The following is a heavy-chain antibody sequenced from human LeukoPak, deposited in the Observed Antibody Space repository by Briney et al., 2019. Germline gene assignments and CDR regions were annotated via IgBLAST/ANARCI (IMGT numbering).Heavy chain of an antibody. CDR1: GYTFTHYY. J-gene: IGHJ4*02. D-gene: IGHD1-26*01. CDR3: ARGQNSGPFDY. Sequence: ASVKVSWKASGYTFTHYYMHWVRQAPGQGFEWMGIINPSGSSTRYAQKFQGRVTMTRDTSTSTVYMELNNLRSEDTAVYYCARGQNSGPFDYWGQGTLVTVSS. CDR2: INPSGSST. V-gene: IGHV1-46*01.